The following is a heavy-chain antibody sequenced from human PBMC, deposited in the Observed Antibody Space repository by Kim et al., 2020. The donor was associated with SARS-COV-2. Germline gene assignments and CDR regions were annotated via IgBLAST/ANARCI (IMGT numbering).Heavy chain of an antibody. V-gene: IGHV4-59*13. D-gene: IGHD3-10*01. CDR3: ARDVAGPGAFDI. CDR2: IYYSGST. CDR1: GGSISSYY. Sequence: SETLSLTCTVSGGSISSYYWSWIRQPPGKGLEWIGYIYYSGSTNYNPSLKSRVTISVDTSKNQFSLKLSSVTAADTAVYYCARDVAGPGAFDICGQGTM. J-gene: IGHJ3*02.